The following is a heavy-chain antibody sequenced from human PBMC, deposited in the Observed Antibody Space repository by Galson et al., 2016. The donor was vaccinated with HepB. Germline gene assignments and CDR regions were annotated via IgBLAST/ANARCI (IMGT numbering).Heavy chain of an antibody. Sequence: SETLSLTCDVSGGSISVINWWSWVRQSPGKGLEWTGEIYHSGRTTYNPSLTNRITISVDTSKNQFFLKLNSVTAADTAVYYCARHPGTYYDFLTGYFYPYCFDDWGQGTLVTVSS. CDR2: IYHSGRT. J-gene: IGHJ4*02. V-gene: IGHV4-4*02. CDR1: GGSISVINW. CDR3: ARHPGTYYDFLTGYFYPYCFDD. D-gene: IGHD3-9*01.